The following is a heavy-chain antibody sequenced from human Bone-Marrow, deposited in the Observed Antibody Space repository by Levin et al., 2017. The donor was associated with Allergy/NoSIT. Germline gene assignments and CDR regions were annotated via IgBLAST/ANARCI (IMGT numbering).Heavy chain of an antibody. CDR2: IIPIFGTA. V-gene: IGHV1-69*06. Sequence: SVKVSCKASGGTFSSYAISWVRQAPGQGLEWMGGIIPIFGTANYAQKFQGRVTITADKSTSTAYMELSSLRSEDTAVYYCAGSGYSSGWYFGYWGQGTLVTVSS. CDR3: AGSGYSSGWYFGY. J-gene: IGHJ4*02. CDR1: GGTFSSYA. D-gene: IGHD6-19*01.